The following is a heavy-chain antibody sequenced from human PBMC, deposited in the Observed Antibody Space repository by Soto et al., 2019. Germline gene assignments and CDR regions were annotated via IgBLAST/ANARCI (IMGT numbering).Heavy chain of an antibody. CDR3: ARGGHCTDGVCSALDY. CDR2: IYYGGSA. Sequence: QVQLQQSGPGLVKPSETLSLTCTVSGGSISTYYWSWIRQPPGKGLEWIGSIYYGGSANYNPSLDSRVTISLDRSKKQFSMRLNSVTAADTAVYYCARGGHCTDGVCSALDYWGQGTLVTVSS. J-gene: IGHJ4*02. V-gene: IGHV4-59*08. CDR1: GGSISTYY. D-gene: IGHD2-8*01.